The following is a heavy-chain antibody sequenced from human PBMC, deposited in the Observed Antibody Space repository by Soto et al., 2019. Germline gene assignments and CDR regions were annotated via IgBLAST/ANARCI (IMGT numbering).Heavy chain of an antibody. J-gene: IGHJ5*02. CDR2: ISSSGGAV. CDR3: VRGGSRWYQGGLNSFDP. D-gene: IGHD6-13*01. Sequence: EVELVESGGGLAQPGGSLRLSCAASGFTFSTHSMSWVRQTPGRGLEWISYISSSGGAVDYADSVKGRFTVTRDNGKNSLYLQMNNLKDEDSAVYYCVRGGSRWYQGGLNSFDPWGQGTLVTVSS. V-gene: IGHV3-48*02. CDR1: GFTFSTHS.